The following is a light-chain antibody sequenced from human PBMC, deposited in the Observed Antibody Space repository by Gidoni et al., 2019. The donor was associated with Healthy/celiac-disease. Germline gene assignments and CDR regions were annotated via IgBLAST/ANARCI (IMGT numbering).Light chain of an antibody. CDR2: KDS. J-gene: IGLJ2*01. V-gene: IGLV3-25*03. CDR1: ALPKQY. Sequence: SYELTQPPSVSVSPGQTDRITCSGDALPKQYADWYQQKPGQAPVLVIYKDSERPSGIPERFSGSSSGTTVTLTISGVQAEDEADYYCQSADSSGTYVVFGGGTKLTVL. CDR3: QSADSSGTYVV.